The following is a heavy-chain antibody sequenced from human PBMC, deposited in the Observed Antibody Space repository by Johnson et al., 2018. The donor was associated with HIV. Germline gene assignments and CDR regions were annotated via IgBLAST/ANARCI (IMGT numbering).Heavy chain of an antibody. CDR3: AKTHDSSGYYGGLDAFDI. CDR1: GFTFDDYA. Sequence: VQLVESGGGLVQPGGSLRLSCAASGFTFDDYAMHWVRQAPGKGLEWVSYISSSGSTIYYADSVEGRFTISRDNAKNLLYLQMKSLRADDTAVYYCAKTHDSSGYYGGLDAFDIWGQGTMVTVSS. CDR2: ISSSGSTI. J-gene: IGHJ3*02. V-gene: IGHV3-48*03. D-gene: IGHD3-22*01.